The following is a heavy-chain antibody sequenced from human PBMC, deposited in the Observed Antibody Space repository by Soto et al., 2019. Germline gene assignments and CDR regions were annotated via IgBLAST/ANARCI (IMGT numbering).Heavy chain of an antibody. J-gene: IGHJ4*02. V-gene: IGHV3-48*01. CDR2: ISSSSSTI. CDR3: ARGGSSYCTSTSCYSLIMY. D-gene: IGHD2-2*02. CDR1: GFTLSSYS. Sequence: GGSLRLSCAASGFTLSSYSMNWVRQAPGKGLEWVSYISSSSSTIYYADSVKGRFTIPRDNAENSLYLQMNSLRAEDTAVYFCARGGSSYCTSTSCYSLIMYWGQGTLVTVSS.